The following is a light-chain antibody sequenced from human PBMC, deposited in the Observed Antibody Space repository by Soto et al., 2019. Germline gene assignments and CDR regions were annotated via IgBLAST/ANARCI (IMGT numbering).Light chain of an antibody. CDR2: AAS. CDR3: QQSYSTPRST. V-gene: IGKV1-39*01. Sequence: DIQMTQSPSSLSASVGDRVTITCRASQSISSYLNWYQQKPGKAPKLLIYAASSLQSGVPSRFSGSGSGTDFTLTISSLQPEDFATYYCQQSYSTPRSTFGQGTKV. CDR1: QSISSY. J-gene: IGKJ1*01.